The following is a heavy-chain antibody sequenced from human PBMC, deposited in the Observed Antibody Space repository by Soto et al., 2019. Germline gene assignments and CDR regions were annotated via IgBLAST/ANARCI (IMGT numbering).Heavy chain of an antibody. V-gene: IGHV1-69*12. D-gene: IGHD3-3*02. Sequence: QVQLEQSGPEVKKPGSSVKVSCKASGGTFRNSAISWVRQAPGQGLEWMGGIMPIFRTPDYAQKFQGRVTTTADESASTAYMEWTGLRSDDTAVYYCARDNARPQLGGNYYYILDVWGHGATVTVSS. CDR1: GGTFRNSA. CDR3: ARDNARPQLGGNYYYILDV. J-gene: IGHJ6*02. CDR2: IMPIFRTP.